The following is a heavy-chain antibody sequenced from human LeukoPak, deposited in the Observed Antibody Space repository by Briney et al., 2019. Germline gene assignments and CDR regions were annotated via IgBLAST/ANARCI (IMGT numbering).Heavy chain of an antibody. CDR3: ARARVTTGNWFDP. CDR1: GGTFSSYA. Sequence: SVKVSCKASGGTFSSYAISWVRQAPGQGREWMGRIIPILGIANYAQKFQGRVTITADKSTSTAYMELSSLRSEDTAVYYCARARVTTGNWFDPWGQGTLVTVSS. CDR2: IIPILGIA. V-gene: IGHV1-69*04. D-gene: IGHD4-17*01. J-gene: IGHJ5*02.